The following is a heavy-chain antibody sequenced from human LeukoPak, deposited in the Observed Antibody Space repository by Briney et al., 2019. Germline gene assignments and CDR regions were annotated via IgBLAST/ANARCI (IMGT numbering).Heavy chain of an antibody. J-gene: IGHJ4*02. V-gene: IGHV3-48*01. CDR3: AKDFGLRTFDY. D-gene: IGHD3/OR15-3a*01. CDR1: GFTFSSYS. CDR2: ISSSSTI. Sequence: PGGSLRLSCAASGFTFSSYSMNWVRQAPGKGLEWVSYISSSSTIYYADSVKGRFTMSRDNFKGTLYLQMNSLRGEDTAVYFCAKDFGLRTFDYWGQGTLVTVSS.